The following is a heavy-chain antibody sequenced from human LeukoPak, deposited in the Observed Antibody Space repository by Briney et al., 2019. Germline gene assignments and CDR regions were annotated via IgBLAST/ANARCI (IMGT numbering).Heavy chain of an antibody. Sequence: ASVKVSCKASGYTFTSYDINWVRQATGQGLEWMGWMNPNSGNTGYAQKFQGRVTMTRNTSISTAYMELSSLRSEGTAVYYCARRRIAAAGWFDPWGQGTLVTASS. V-gene: IGHV1-8*01. D-gene: IGHD6-13*01. CDR3: ARRRIAAAGWFDP. CDR1: GYTFTSYD. CDR2: MNPNSGNT. J-gene: IGHJ5*02.